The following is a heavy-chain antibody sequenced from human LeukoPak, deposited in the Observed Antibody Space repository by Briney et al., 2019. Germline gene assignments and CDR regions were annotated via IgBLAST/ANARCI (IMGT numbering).Heavy chain of an antibody. Sequence: SETLSLTCTVSGGSISSYYWSWIRQPPGKGLEWIGYIYYSGSTNYNPSLKSRVTISVDTSKNQFSLKLSSVTAADTAVYYCARGHDILTGYPLPGYWGQGTLVTVSS. J-gene: IGHJ4*02. CDR3: ARGHDILTGYPLPGY. CDR1: GGSISSYY. CDR2: IYYSGST. V-gene: IGHV4-59*01. D-gene: IGHD3-9*01.